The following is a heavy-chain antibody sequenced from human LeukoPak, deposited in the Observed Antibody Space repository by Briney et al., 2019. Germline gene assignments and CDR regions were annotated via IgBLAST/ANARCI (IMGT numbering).Heavy chain of an antibody. J-gene: IGHJ4*02. CDR2: VSYDGTSR. CDR1: GFTFSSYG. V-gene: IGHV3-30*18. CDR3: AKDASGYSGSNFFDS. D-gene: IGHD1-26*01. Sequence: PGRSLRLSCAASGFTFSSYGMHWVRQAPGKGLEWVALVSYDGTSRFNEDSVKGRFTISRDNSKKTLYLQMNSLRAEDTAVYYCAKDASGYSGSNFFDSWGQGTLVAVSS.